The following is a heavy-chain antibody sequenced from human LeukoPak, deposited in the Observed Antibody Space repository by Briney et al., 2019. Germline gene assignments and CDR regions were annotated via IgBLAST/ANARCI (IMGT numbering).Heavy chain of an antibody. CDR1: GLTGSSNF. CDR2: IYSGGST. V-gene: IGHV3-66*01. CDR3: SSGTASRGAMDV. Sequence: GGSLRLSCAASGLTGSSNFMTWVRQAPGKGLEWVSAIYSGGSTFYAASVRGRFNISRDNPKKTMFLQMSSLRVEDAAVYYASSGTASRGAMDVWGQGTTVTVSS. D-gene: IGHD1-1*01. J-gene: IGHJ6*02.